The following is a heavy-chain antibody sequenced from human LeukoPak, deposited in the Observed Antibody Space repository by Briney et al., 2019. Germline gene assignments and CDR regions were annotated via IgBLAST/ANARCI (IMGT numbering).Heavy chain of an antibody. D-gene: IGHD3-22*01. CDR2: IYSGGST. Sequence: GGSLRLSCAASGFTVSSNYMSWVRQAPGKGLEWVSVIYSGGSTYYADSVKGRFTISRDNAKNSLYLQMNSLRAEDTAVYYCARDGSSGYSGYWGQGTLVTVSS. CDR1: GFTVSSNY. CDR3: ARDGSSGYSGY. J-gene: IGHJ4*02. V-gene: IGHV3-66*01.